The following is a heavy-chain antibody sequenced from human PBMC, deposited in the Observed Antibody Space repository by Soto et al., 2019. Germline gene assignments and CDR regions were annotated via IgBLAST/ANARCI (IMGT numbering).Heavy chain of an antibody. CDR3: AKALTMIDHFDY. CDR2: ISYDGSNK. V-gene: IGHV3-30*18. D-gene: IGHD3-22*01. CDR1: GFTFSSYG. Sequence: SLRLSCAASGFTFSSYGMHWVRQAPGKGLEWVAVISYDGSNKYYADSVKGRFTISRDNSKNTLYLQMNSLRAEDTAVYYCAKALTMIDHFDYWGQGTLVTVSS. J-gene: IGHJ4*02.